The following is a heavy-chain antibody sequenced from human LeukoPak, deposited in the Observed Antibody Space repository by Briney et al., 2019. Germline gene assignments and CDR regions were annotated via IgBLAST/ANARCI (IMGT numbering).Heavy chain of an antibody. D-gene: IGHD3-3*01. CDR3: AREPKGSGNSYDY. V-gene: IGHV4-39*07. Sequence: SETLSLTCTVSGDSISSGNYYWGWVRQPPGKGLEWIGSIYYTGSTYQNPSHKSRVTISVDTSKNQFSLKLSSMTAADTAVYYCAREPKGSGNSYDYWGQGTLVTVSS. J-gene: IGHJ4*02. CDR2: IYYTGST. CDR1: GDSISSGNYY.